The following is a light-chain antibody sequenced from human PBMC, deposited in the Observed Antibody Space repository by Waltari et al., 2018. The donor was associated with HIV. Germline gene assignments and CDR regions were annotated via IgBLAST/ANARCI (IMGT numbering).Light chain of an antibody. CDR3: QQYYGKFWT. CDR2: WAS. Sequence: DIVMTQFPNSLAVSLGERATMRWRSSQSVFYSPSNKNFLSWYQQKSGQPPRLLIYWASTRENGVPDRFTGSGSGADFTLTISNLQPEDVATYYCQQYYGKFWTFGQGTKVEV. V-gene: IGKV4-1*01. CDR1: QSVFYSPSNKNF. J-gene: IGKJ1*01.